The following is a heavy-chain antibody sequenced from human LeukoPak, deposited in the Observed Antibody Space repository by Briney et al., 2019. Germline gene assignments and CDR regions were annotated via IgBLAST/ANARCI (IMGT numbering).Heavy chain of an antibody. CDR2: IYTSGST. D-gene: IGHD2-2*01. V-gene: IGHV4-61*02. J-gene: IGHJ4*02. CDR1: GGSISSGSYY. CDR3: ARDTYCSSTSCYRDY. Sequence: SQTLSLTCTVSGGSISSGSYYWSWIRQPAGKGLEWIGRIYTSGSTNYNPSLKSRVTISVDTSKNQFSLKLSSVTAADTAVYYCARDTYCSSTSCYRDYWGQGTLVTVSS.